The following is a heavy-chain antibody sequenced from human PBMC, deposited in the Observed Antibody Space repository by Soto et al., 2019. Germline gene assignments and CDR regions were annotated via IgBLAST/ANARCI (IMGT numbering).Heavy chain of an antibody. J-gene: IGHJ6*03. CDR3: AKFILSSTSRYYYYMDV. CDR2: ISGSGGST. CDR1: GFTFSSYA. D-gene: IGHD2-2*01. V-gene: IGHV3-23*01. Sequence: PGGSLRLSCAASGFTFSSYAMSWVRQAPGKGLEWVSAISGSGGSTYYADSVKGRFTISRDNSKNTLYLQMNSLRAEDTAVYYCAKFILSSTSRYYYYMDVWGKGTTVTVSS.